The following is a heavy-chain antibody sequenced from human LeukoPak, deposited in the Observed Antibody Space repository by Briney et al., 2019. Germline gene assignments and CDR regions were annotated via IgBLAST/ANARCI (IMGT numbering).Heavy chain of an antibody. Sequence: ASVKVSFKASGYTFTNYYMHWVRQAPGQGLEWMGIINPSGDSTSYPQKFQGRVTMTTDTSTNTVYMELSRLRSEDTAVYYCARWYNRDHYYFDYWGQGTLVTVSS. CDR3: ARWYNRDHYYFDY. D-gene: IGHD1-14*01. CDR2: INPSGDST. J-gene: IGHJ4*02. CDR1: GYTFTNYY. V-gene: IGHV1-46*01.